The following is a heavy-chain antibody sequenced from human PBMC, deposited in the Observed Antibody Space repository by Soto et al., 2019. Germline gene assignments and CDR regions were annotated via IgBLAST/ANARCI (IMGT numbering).Heavy chain of an antibody. Sequence: GGSLRLSCAASGFTFSSYWMSWVRQAPGKGLEWVANIRQDGSEYYYVNSVKGRFTISRDNSKNTLYLQMSSLRAEDTAVYYCARRQISPPTRGAAAARGGMDVWGQGTTVTVSS. D-gene: IGHD6-13*01. CDR3: ARRQISPPTRGAAAARGGMDV. J-gene: IGHJ6*02. CDR1: GFTFSSYW. V-gene: IGHV3-7*01. CDR2: IRQDGSEY.